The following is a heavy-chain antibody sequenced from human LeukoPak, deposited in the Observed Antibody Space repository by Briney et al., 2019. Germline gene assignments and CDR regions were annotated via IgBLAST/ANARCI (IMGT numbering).Heavy chain of an antibody. CDR2: IIPIFGTA. J-gene: IGHJ3*02. D-gene: IGHD5-24*01. CDR3: ARVDGYPDPFDI. V-gene: IGHV1-69*05. Sequence: ASVKVSCKASGGTFSSYAISWVRQAPGQGLEWMGGIIPIFGTANYAQKFQGRVTMTTDTSTSTAYMELRSLRSDDTAVYYCARVDGYPDPFDIWGQGTMVTVSS. CDR1: GGTFSSYA.